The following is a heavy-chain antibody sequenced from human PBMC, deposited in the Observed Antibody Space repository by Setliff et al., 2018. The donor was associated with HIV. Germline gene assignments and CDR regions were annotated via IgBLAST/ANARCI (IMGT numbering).Heavy chain of an antibody. V-gene: IGHV4-30-2*01. D-gene: IGHD5-12*01. CDR3: ARDDDIGRFDY. CDR2: IYHSGST. Sequence: PSETLSLTCAVSGGSISSGGYSWSWIRQPPGKGLEWIGYIYHSGSTYYNPSLKSRVTISGDRSKNQFSLKLTSVRAEDTAFYYCARDDDIGRFDYWGQGTLVTVSS. CDR1: GGSISSGGYS. J-gene: IGHJ4*02.